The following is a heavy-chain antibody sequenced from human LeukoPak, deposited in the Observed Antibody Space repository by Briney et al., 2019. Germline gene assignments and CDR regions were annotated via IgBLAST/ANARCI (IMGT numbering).Heavy chain of an antibody. CDR1: GYSFTGYY. V-gene: IGHV1-2*02. Sequence: GASVKLSCRASGYSFTGYYMHWVRHAPGQGLEWMGGINPNSDDTMYTQKSQGRVTMPRDASIRRAHRELNRLRCDDTAVYFCARDVFSTSDSSGWYNIFDYWGQGTLVTVSS. CDR2: INPNSDDT. D-gene: IGHD6-19*01. J-gene: IGHJ4*02. CDR3: ARDVFSTSDSSGWYNIFDY.